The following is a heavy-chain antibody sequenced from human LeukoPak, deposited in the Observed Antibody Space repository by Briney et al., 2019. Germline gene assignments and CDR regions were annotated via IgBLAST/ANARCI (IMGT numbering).Heavy chain of an antibody. J-gene: IGHJ4*02. D-gene: IGHD2-15*01. CDR3: AKESLPYVVAATNLFDY. CDR1: GFTFSNYG. V-gene: IGHV3-23*01. CDR2: IDSSGTRT. Sequence: GGTLRLSCAVSGFTFSNYGMNWVRQAPGKGLEWVSGIDSSGTRTYYADSVKGRFTISRDNSKNTLYLQMNSLRAEDTAVYYCAKESLPYVVAATNLFDYWGQGTLVTVSS.